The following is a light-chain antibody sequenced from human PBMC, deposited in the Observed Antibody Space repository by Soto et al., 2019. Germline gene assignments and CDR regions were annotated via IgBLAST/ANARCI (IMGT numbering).Light chain of an antibody. J-gene: IGLJ2*01. CDR3: QTWGNGFHVV. Sequence: QPVLTQSPSASASLGASVKLTCTLSSGHSTYAIAWHQQQPEKGPRYLMKVNSDGSHSKGDGIPDRFSGSSSGAERSLTISSLQSEDEADYYCQTWGNGFHVVFGGGTKLTVL. CDR2: VNSDGSH. V-gene: IGLV4-69*01. CDR1: SGHSTYA.